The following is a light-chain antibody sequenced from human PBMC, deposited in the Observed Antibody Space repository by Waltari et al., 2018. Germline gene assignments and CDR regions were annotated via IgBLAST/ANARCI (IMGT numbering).Light chain of an antibody. CDR2: GPS. CDR1: QSVSSN. V-gene: IGKV3-15*01. Sequence: EIVMTQSPATLSVSPGERATLSCRASQSVSSNLAWYQQKPGQAPRLLIYGPSTRAAGFPARFSGSASGTEFTLTISSLQSEDFAVYYCQQYNNWPPRLTFGPGTKVDIK. CDR3: QQYNNWPPRLT. J-gene: IGKJ3*01.